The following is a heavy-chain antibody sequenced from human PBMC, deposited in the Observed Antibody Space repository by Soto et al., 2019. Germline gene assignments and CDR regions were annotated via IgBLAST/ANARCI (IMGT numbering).Heavy chain of an antibody. V-gene: IGHV4-39*02. Sequence: PSETLSLTCSVSGGSISYNSYYWGWIRQPPGKGLEWVGGIFYTGTTYYSPSLKDRVTISVDTSKNSFSLNLTSVTAADTAAYFCARLVVVAPVADDWGQGTLVTVSS. CDR3: ARLVVVAPVADD. D-gene: IGHD2-15*01. J-gene: IGHJ4*02. CDR1: GGSISYNSYY. CDR2: IFYTGTT.